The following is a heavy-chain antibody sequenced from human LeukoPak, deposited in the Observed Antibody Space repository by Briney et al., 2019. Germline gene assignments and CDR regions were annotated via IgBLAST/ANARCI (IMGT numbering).Heavy chain of an antibody. CDR1: GYTFTGYY. CDR2: INPNSGGT. J-gene: IGHJ4*02. V-gene: IGHV1-2*02. CDR3: ARGDVDTAMVTPDY. D-gene: IGHD5-18*01. Sequence: ASVTDSCKASGYTFTGYYMHWVRQAPGQGLEWMGWINPNSGGTNNEQKFQGRVTMTRDTSISTAYMELSRLRFDDTAVYYCARGDVDTAMVTPDYWGQGTLVTVSS.